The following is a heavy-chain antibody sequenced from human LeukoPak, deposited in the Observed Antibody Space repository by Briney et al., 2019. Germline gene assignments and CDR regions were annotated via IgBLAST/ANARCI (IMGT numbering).Heavy chain of an antibody. J-gene: IGHJ4*02. CDR2: INANSGTT. CDR3: AKGAREGGTSYSAIDY. D-gene: IGHD2-15*01. V-gene: IGHV3-23*01. CDR1: GFAFSVYA. Sequence: PGGSLRLSCAASGFAFSVYAMSWLRQPPGKGLEWVSTINANSGTTSYAASVRGRFSISRDNSKNTLYLQLNTLRADDTATYYCAKGAREGGTSYSAIDYWGQGTLVTVSS.